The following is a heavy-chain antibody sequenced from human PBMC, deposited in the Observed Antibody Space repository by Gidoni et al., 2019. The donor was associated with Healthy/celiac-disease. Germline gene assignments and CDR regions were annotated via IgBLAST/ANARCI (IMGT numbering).Heavy chain of an antibody. V-gene: IGHV1-46*03. CDR2: INPSGGST. J-gene: IGHJ4*02. D-gene: IGHD2-21*01. Sequence: QVQLVQSGAEVKKPGASVKVSCKASGYTFTSYYMHWVRQAPGQGLEWMGIINPSGGSTSYAQKFQGRVTMTRDTSTSTVYMELSSLRSEDTAVYYCARPEGGDGYNSGVFDYWGQGTLVTVSS. CDR3: ARPEGGDGYNSGVFDY. CDR1: GYTFTSYY.